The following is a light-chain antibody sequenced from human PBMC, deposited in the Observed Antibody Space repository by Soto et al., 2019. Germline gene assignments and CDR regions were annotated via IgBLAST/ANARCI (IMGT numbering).Light chain of an antibody. CDR1: QSISRS. J-gene: IGKJ1*01. CDR3: QQYNNWPLWT. CDR2: GAS. V-gene: IGKV3-15*01. Sequence: EIVLTQSPAILSVSPGERATLSCRASQSISRSLAWYQQKPGQAPRLLIYGASTRATGIPARFSGSGSGTEFTLTISSLQSEDFAVYYCQQYNNWPLWTFGQGTKVDIK.